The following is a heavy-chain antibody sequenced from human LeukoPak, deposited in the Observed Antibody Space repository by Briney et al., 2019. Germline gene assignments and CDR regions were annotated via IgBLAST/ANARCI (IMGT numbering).Heavy chain of an antibody. CDR1: GFTFDDYA. CDR3: AKGNGDYLGYFDY. CDR2: ISWNSGSI. D-gene: IGHD4-17*01. V-gene: IGHV3-9*01. Sequence: GGSLRLSCAASGFTFDDYAMHWVRQAPGKGLEWVSGISWNSGSIGYADSVKGRFTISRDNAKNSLYLQMNSLRAEDTALYYCAKGNGDYLGYFDYWGQGTLVTVSS. J-gene: IGHJ4*02.